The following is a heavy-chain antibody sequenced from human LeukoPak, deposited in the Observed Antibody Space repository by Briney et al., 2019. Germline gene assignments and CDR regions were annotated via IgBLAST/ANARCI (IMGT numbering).Heavy chain of an antibody. J-gene: IGHJ5*02. CDR1: GGSISSSSYY. CDR2: IYYSGST. D-gene: IGHD2-15*01. V-gene: IGHV4-39*01. Sequence: PSETLSLTCTVSGGSISSSSYYWGWIRQPPGKGLEWIGSIYYSGSTYYNPSLKSRVTISVDTSKNQFSLKLISVTAADTAVYYCARHGYCSGGSCYSLWFDPWGQGTLVTVSS. CDR3: ARHGYCSGGSCYSLWFDP.